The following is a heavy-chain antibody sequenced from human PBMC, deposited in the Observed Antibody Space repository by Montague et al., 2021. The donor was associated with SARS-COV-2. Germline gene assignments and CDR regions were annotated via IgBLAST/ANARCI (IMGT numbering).Heavy chain of an antibody. V-gene: IGHV4-4*02. Sequence: SETLSLTCAVSGASVSSINWWSWVRQPPGRGLEWIAEIHHTGITNFSPSLRSRVSISLDSSKNQLSLTLISVTAADTAIYYCASHPVFQQLYSWGQGTLVSVSS. J-gene: IGHJ4*02. CDR1: GASVSSINW. CDR3: ASHPVFQQLYS. CDR2: IHHTGIT. D-gene: IGHD6-13*01.